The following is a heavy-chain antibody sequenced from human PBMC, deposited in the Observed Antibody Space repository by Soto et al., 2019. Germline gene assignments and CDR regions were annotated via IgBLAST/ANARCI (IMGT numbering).Heavy chain of an antibody. D-gene: IGHD3-3*01. CDR3: AKDYFDRGYYGLTDY. Sequence: EVQLLESGGGLVQPGGSLRPSCAASGFTFSSYAMSWVRQAPGKGLEWVSAISGSGGSTYYADSVKGRFTISRDNSKNTLYMQMNSLRAEDTAVYYCAKDYFDRGYYGLTDYWGQGTLVTVSS. V-gene: IGHV3-23*01. CDR2: ISGSGGST. CDR1: GFTFSSYA. J-gene: IGHJ4*02.